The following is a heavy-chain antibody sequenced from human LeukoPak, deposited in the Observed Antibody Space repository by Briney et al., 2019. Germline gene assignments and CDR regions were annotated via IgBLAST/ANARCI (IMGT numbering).Heavy chain of an antibody. CDR2: ISYDGSNK. CDR3: ARDSSSGFDY. V-gene: IGHV3-30-3*01. Sequence: GGSLRLSCAASGFTFSSYAMHWVRQAAGKGLEWVAVISYDGSNKYYADSVKGRFTISRDNSKNTLYLQMNSLRAEDTAVYYCARDSSSGFDYWGQGTLVTVSS. D-gene: IGHD6-13*01. CDR1: GFTFSSYA. J-gene: IGHJ4*02.